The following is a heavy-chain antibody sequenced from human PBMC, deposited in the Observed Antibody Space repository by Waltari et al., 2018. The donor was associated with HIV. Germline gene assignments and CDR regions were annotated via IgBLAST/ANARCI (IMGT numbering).Heavy chain of an antibody. V-gene: IGHV2-5*01. Sequence: QITLKESGPTLVKPTQTLTLTCTFSGFSLSTSGVGVGWIRQPPGKALEWLALIYWNNDKRYSPSLKSRLTITKDTSKTQVFLTSTNMDPVDTATYYCAHRGYYDSSGYYLEYFQHWGQGTLVTVSS. CDR3: AHRGYYDSSGYYLEYFQH. CDR2: IYWNNDK. D-gene: IGHD3-22*01. J-gene: IGHJ1*01. CDR1: GFSLSTSGVG.